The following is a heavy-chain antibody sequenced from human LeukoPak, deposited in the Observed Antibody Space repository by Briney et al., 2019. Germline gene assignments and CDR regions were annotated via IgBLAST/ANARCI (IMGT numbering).Heavy chain of an antibody. CDR3: ARRYYDALTGYYPFDH. V-gene: IGHV1-2*02. CDR1: GYTSTGYY. CDR2: INPNSGGT. J-gene: IGHJ4*02. Sequence: GASVKVSCKASGYTSTGYYMHWVRQAPGQGLEWMGWINPNSGGTNYAQKIQGRVTMTRDTSISTVYMELSRLTSDDTAVFYCARRYYDALTGYYPFDHWGQGTLVTVSS. D-gene: IGHD3-9*01.